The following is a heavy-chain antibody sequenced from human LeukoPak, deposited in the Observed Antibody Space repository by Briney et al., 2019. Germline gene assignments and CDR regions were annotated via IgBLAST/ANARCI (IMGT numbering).Heavy chain of an antibody. V-gene: IGHV4-34*01. CDR1: GGTFSGYY. CDR3: AREGSTSCYYFDY. D-gene: IGHD2-2*01. CDR2: INHSGST. Sequence: SETVSLTCAVYGGTFSGYYWSWIRQPPGKGLEWIGEINHSGSTNYNPSPKSRVTISVDTSKNQFSLKLSSVTAADTAVYYCAREGSTSCYYFDYWGQGTLVTVSS. J-gene: IGHJ4*02.